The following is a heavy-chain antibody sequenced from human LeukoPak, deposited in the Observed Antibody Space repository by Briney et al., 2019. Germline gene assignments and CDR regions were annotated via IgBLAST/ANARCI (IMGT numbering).Heavy chain of an antibody. J-gene: IGHJ4*02. Sequence: GGSLRLSCGASGFTFSSYSMNWVRQAPGKGLEWVSSISSRSSYIYYADSVKGRFTISRDNAKNSLYLQMYSLRAEDTAVYYCARDSITIYGVVTDWGQGTLVTVSS. D-gene: IGHD3-3*01. V-gene: IGHV3-21*01. CDR1: GFTFSSYS. CDR2: ISSRSSYI. CDR3: ARDSITIYGVVTD.